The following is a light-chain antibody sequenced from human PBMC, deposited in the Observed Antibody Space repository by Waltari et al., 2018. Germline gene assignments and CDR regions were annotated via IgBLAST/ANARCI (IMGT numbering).Light chain of an antibody. V-gene: IGKV2-28*01. CDR1: QSLLHSNGYNY. Sequence: QSLLHSNGYNYLDWDLQKPGQSPQLLIYLGSNRASGVPDRFSGSGSGTDFTLKISRVEAEDVGVYYCMQALQTPRTFGGGTKVEIK. CDR2: LGS. J-gene: IGKJ4*01. CDR3: MQALQTPRT.